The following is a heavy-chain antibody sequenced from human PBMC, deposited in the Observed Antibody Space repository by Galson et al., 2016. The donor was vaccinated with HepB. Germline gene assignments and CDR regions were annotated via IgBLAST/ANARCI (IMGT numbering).Heavy chain of an antibody. V-gene: IGHV3-23*01. J-gene: IGHJ4*02. CDR1: GFTFSYYA. CDR2: ISSSGAST. Sequence: SLRLSCAASGFTFSYYAMTWVRQAPGKGLEWVSGISSSGASTYYADSVKGRFTISRDNSRNTVDLQMSSLRAEDTALYYCAYRNLYCGGDCYLEAPAWDHFDFWGQGTLVTVSS. D-gene: IGHD2-21*01. CDR3: AYRNLYCGGDCYLEAPAWDHFDF.